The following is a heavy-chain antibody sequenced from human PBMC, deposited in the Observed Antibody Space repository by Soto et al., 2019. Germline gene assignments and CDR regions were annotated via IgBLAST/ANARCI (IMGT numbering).Heavy chain of an antibody. CDR3: AREGLTMTQSWQKAYDY. V-gene: IGHV1-2*04. CDR2: IDPNSGGT. CDR1: GYTFTGYY. Sequence: SVKVSCKASGYTFTGYYIHWVRQAPGQGLEWMGWIDPNSGGTNYAQKFQVWVTMTRDTSISTAYMELSRLRSDDTAVYYCAREGLTMTQSWQKAYDYWGQGTLVTVSS. J-gene: IGHJ4*02. D-gene: IGHD4-17*01.